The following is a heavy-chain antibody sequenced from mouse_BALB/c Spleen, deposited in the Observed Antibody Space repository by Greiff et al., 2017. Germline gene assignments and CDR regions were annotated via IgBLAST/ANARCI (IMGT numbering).Heavy chain of an antibody. J-gene: IGHJ2*01. CDR1: GFTFSSFG. D-gene: IGHD2-3*01. CDR3: ARVGIYDGYYFDY. Sequence: EVQLVESGGGLVQPGGSRKLSCAASGFTFSSFGMHWVRQAPEKGLEWVAYISSGSSTIYYADTVKGRFTISRDNPKNTLFLQMTSLRSEDTAMYYCARVGIYDGYYFDYWGQGTTLTVSS. CDR2: ISSGSSTI. V-gene: IGHV5-17*02.